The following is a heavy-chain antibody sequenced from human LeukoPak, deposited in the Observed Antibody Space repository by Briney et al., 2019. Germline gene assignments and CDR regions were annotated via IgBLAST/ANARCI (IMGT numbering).Heavy chain of an antibody. Sequence: SETLSLTCAVYGGSFTGYYWSWIRQTPGRGLEWVGEIYYTGATSYNPSLKSRATISTDTSKNQFSLRLSSVTAADTAVYYCARGNILTGYCFDFWGQGALVTVSS. CDR1: GGSFTGYY. V-gene: IGHV4-34*01. J-gene: IGHJ4*02. D-gene: IGHD3-9*01. CDR2: IYYTGAT. CDR3: ARGNILTGYCFDF.